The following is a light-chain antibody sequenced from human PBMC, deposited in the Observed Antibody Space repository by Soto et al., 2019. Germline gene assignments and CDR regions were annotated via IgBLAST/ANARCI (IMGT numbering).Light chain of an antibody. CDR3: KQSYSSPFT. Sequence: DIQMTQSPSSLSASVGDRVTITCRASQSISSHLNWYQQKPGKAPKVLIYAASSLQGGVPSRFSGSGSGTDFTLTIKSLQLEDFAIYYCKQSYSSPFTFGPGTKVDIK. J-gene: IGKJ3*01. CDR1: QSISSH. V-gene: IGKV1-39*01. CDR2: AAS.